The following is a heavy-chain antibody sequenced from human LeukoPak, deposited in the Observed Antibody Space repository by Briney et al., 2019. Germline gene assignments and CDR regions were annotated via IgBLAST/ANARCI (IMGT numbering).Heavy chain of an antibody. J-gene: IGHJ4*02. CDR1: GFTFDGYA. V-gene: IGHV3-9*01. Sequence: GRSLRLSCAASGFTFDGYAMHWVRQAPGKGLEWVSGISWNSGSIGYADSVKGRSTISRDNAKNSLYLQMNSLRAEDTALYYCAKGGSGDIVVVVAATPFDYWGQGTLVTVSS. CDR3: AKGGSGDIVVVVAATPFDY. CDR2: ISWNSGSI. D-gene: IGHD2-15*01.